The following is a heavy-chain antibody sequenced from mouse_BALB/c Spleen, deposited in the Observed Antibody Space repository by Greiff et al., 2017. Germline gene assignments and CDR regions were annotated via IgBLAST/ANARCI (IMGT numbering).Heavy chain of an antibody. V-gene: IGHV1S81*02. CDR1: GYTFTSYW. D-gene: IGHD2-9*01. Sequence: VQRVESGAELVKPGASVKLSCKASGYTFTSYWLHWVKQRPGQGLEWIGEINPSNGRTNYNEKFKSKATLTVDKSSSTAYMQLSSLTSEDSAVYDGAGAYYGNDGYFEVGGAGTTVTVSA. J-gene: IGHJ1*01. CDR2: INPSNGRT. CDR3: AGAYYGNDGYFEV.